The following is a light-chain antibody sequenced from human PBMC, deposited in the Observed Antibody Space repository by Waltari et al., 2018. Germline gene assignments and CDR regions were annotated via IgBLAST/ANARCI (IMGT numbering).Light chain of an antibody. CDR1: KLGDKY. CDR3: QAWDSSTVV. J-gene: IGLJ2*01. V-gene: IGLV3-1*01. Sequence: SYELTQPPSVSVSPGQTATITCSGHKLGDKYTCWYQQKPGQSPLLFIYQDIERPSGVPGRFAGASAGNTATLTISGSQAMDEADYYCQAWDSSTVVFGGGTKLTVL. CDR2: QDI.